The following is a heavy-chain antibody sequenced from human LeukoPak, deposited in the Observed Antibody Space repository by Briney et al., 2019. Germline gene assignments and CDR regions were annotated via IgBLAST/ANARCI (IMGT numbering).Heavy chain of an antibody. Sequence: GGSLRLSCVASGFTFNIYGMHWVRQAPGKGLEWVAGISYDEMYQYYADSVKGRFTISRDNSKNTLFLQMNSLRAEDTAIYYCAKDRDYYGSGSDYWGQGTLVTVSS. V-gene: IGHV3-30*18. D-gene: IGHD3-10*01. CDR1: GFTFNIYG. J-gene: IGHJ4*02. CDR3: AKDRDYYGSGSDY. CDR2: ISYDEMYQ.